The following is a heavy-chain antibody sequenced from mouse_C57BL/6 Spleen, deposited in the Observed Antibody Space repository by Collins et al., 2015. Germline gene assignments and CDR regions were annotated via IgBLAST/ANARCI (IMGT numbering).Heavy chain of an antibody. CDR3: ASYGYYGAMDY. J-gene: IGHJ4*01. CDR2: IDPENGNT. D-gene: IGHD2-3*01. Sequence: EVQLQQSGAELVRPGALVKLSCKASGFNIKDYYMHWVKQRPEQGLEWIGWIDPENGNTIYDPKFQGKASITADTSSNTAYLQLSSLTSEDTAVYYCASYGYYGAMDYWGQGTSVTVSS. CDR1: GFNIKDYY. V-gene: IGHV14-1*02.